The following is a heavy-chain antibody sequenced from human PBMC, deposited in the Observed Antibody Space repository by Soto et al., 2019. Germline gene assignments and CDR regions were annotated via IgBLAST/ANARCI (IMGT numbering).Heavy chain of an antibody. CDR2: IYYSGST. Sequence: KPSETLSLTCTVSGGSISSSSYYWGWIRQPPGKGLEWIGSIYYSGSTYYNPSLKSRVTISVDTSKNQFSLKLSSVTAADTAVYYCARRDTIGYFDYWGQGTLVTVSS. CDR1: GGSISSSSYY. D-gene: IGHD3-10*01. J-gene: IGHJ4*02. V-gene: IGHV4-39*01. CDR3: ARRDTIGYFDY.